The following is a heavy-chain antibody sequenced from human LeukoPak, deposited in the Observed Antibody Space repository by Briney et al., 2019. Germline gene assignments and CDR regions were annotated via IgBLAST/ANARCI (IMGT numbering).Heavy chain of an antibody. Sequence: GGSLRLSCAASGFTFSSFAMTWVRQAPGKGLEWVSGFDGNGPNTYYADSVKGRWTISRGNSRNTLYLEMNSLRPEDTAIYYCAKPRTTGLGWAQFDYWGQGSLVTDSS. J-gene: IGHJ4*02. CDR3: AKPRTTGLGWAQFDY. CDR2: FDGNGPNT. CDR1: GFTFSSFA. V-gene: IGHV3-23*01. D-gene: IGHD2-8*02.